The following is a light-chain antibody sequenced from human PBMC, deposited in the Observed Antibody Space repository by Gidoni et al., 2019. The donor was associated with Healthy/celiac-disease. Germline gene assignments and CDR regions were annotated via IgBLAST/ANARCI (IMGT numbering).Light chain of an antibody. CDR2: DAS. CDR1: QDISNY. Sequence: DIQMNQSPSSLSASVGDRVTITCQASQDISNYLNWYQQKPGKATKLLIYDASNLETGVPSRFSGSGSGTDFTFTISSLQPEDIATYYCQQYDNLPPLLTFGGGTKVEIK. J-gene: IGKJ4*01. V-gene: IGKV1-33*01. CDR3: QQYDNLPPLLT.